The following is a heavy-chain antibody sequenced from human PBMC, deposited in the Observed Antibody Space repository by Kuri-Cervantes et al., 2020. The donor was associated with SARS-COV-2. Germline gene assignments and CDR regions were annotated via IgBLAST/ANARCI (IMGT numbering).Heavy chain of an antibody. D-gene: IGHD1-26*01. CDR3: ARSYSGSYLPHFDY. Sequence: GSLRLSCAASGFTFSSYAMHWVRQAPGKGLEWVAVISYDGSNKYYADSVKGRFTISRDNSKNTLYLQMNSLRAEDTAVYYCARSYSGSYLPHFDYWGQGTLVTVSS. V-gene: IGHV3-30-3*01. J-gene: IGHJ4*02. CDR2: ISYDGSNK. CDR1: GFTFSSYA.